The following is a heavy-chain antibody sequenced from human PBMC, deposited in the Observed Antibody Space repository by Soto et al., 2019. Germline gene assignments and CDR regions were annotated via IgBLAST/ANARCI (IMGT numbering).Heavy chain of an antibody. Sequence: QVQLQESGPGLVKPSQTLTLTCTVSGGSISSGGYYWSWIRQHSGKGLEWIGYIYYSGSTYYNPSLKSRVTISVDTSKNQFSLKLSSVTAADTAVYYCARGIVVVVAATGDAFDIWGHGTMVTVSS. CDR1: GGSISSGGYY. V-gene: IGHV4-31*03. CDR2: IYYSGST. CDR3: ARGIVVVVAATGDAFDI. D-gene: IGHD2-15*01. J-gene: IGHJ3*02.